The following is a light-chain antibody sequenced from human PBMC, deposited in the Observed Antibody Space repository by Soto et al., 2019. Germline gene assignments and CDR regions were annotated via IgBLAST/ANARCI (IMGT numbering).Light chain of an antibody. CDR1: QSVSSSY. CDR2: GAS. V-gene: IGKV3-20*01. CDR3: QQCGSSLFT. Sequence: EIVLTQSPGTLSLSPGERATLSCRASQSVSSSYLAWYQQKPGQAPRLLIYGASSRATGIPDRFSGSGSGTDFTLTISRLEPEDFAVYYCQQCGSSLFTFGGGTKVESK. J-gene: IGKJ4*01.